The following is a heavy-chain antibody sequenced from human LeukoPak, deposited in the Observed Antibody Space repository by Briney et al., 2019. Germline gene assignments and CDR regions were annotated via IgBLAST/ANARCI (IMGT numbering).Heavy chain of an antibody. J-gene: IGHJ3*02. CDR3: ARGSGNYLDAFDI. Sequence: GGSLRLSCAASGFTFSRHSINWVRQAPGKGLEWVSSISSSSSYIYYADSVKGRFTISRDNPKNSLYLQMNSLRAEDTAVYYCARGSGNYLDAFDIWGQGTMVTVSS. D-gene: IGHD1-7*01. CDR1: GFTFSRHS. V-gene: IGHV3-21*01. CDR2: ISSSSSYI.